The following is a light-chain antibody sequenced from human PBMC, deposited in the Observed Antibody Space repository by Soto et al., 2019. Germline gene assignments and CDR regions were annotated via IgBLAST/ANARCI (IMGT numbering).Light chain of an antibody. CDR2: LNSDGSH. CDR3: PTWGTGTVV. Sequence: QAVVTQSPSASASLGASVKLTCTLSSGHSSYAIAWHQQQPEKGPRYLMKLNSDGSHSKGDGIPDRFSGSSSGAERYLTISRLQSEHEPYYYCPTWGTGTVVFGGGTKLTLL. J-gene: IGLJ2*01. CDR1: SGHSSYA. V-gene: IGLV4-69*01.